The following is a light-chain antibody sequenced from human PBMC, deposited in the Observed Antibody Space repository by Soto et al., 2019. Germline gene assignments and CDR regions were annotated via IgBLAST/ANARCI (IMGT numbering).Light chain of an antibody. CDR1: QSLLHSNGYNY. CDR3: MQALQTPPT. V-gene: IGKV2-28*01. Sequence: DIVMTQSPLSLPVTPGEPASISCRSSQSLLHSNGYNYLDWYLQKPVQSPQLLIYLGSNRASGVPDRFSGSGLGTDFTLKISRVEAEDIGVYYCMQALQTPPTFGQGTKLEIK. CDR2: LGS. J-gene: IGKJ2*01.